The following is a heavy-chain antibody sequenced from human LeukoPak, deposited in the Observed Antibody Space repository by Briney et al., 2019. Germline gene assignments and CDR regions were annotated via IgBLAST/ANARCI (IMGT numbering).Heavy chain of an antibody. Sequence: ASVKVSCKASGGTFSSYAISWVRQAPGQGLEWMGGIIPIFGTANYAQKFQGRVTITTDESTSTAYMELSSLRSEDTAVYHCAREGYYYDSSGYLGYAFDIWGQGTMVTVSS. J-gene: IGHJ3*02. V-gene: IGHV1-69*05. CDR3: AREGYYYDSSGYLGYAFDI. CDR2: IIPIFGTA. CDR1: GGTFSSYA. D-gene: IGHD3-22*01.